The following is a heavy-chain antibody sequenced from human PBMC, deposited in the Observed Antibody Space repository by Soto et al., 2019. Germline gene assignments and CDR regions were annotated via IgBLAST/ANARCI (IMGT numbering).Heavy chain of an antibody. J-gene: IGHJ5*02. V-gene: IGHV1-8*01. CDR2: MNPNSGNT. Sequence: GASVKVSCKASGYTFTSYDINCVRQATGQGLEWMGWMNPNSGNTGYAQKFQGRVTMTRNTSISTAYMELSSLRSEDTAVYYCAREVTTTEDWFDPWGQGTLVTVSS. CDR1: GYTFTSYD. CDR3: AREVTTTEDWFDP. D-gene: IGHD4-4*01.